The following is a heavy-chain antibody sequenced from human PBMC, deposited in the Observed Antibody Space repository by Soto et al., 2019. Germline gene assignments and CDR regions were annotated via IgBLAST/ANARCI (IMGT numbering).Heavy chain of an antibody. D-gene: IGHD2-2*02. Sequence: ASVKVSCKASGYTFTSYDINWVRQATGQGLEWMGWMNPNSGNTGYAQKFQGRVTMTRNTSISTAYMELSSLRSEDTAVYYCARESTVVVQADIRYWFDTWGQGTLVTLSS. CDR3: ARESTVVVQADIRYWFDT. V-gene: IGHV1-8*01. CDR2: MNPNSGNT. CDR1: GYTFTSYD. J-gene: IGHJ5*02.